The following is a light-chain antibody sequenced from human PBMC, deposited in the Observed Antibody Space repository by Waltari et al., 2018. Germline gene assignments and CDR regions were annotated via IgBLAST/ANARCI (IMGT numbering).Light chain of an antibody. CDR1: SGHSSNI. CDR2: VNSDGSH. V-gene: IGLV4-69*01. Sequence: QLVLTQSPSASASLGASVKLTCTLSSGHSSNIIAWHQQQPEKGPWYLMKVNSDGSHSKGEELPGGCSGSSSGAERYLTISSLQSEGEADYYCQTGGHGTWVFGGGTKLTVL. J-gene: IGLJ3*02. CDR3: QTGGHGTWV.